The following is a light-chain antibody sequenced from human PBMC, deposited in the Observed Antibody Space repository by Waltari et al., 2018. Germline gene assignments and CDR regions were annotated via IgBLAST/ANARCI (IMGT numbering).Light chain of an antibody. Sequence: QSALTQPASVSGSPGQSITISCYGTSSAVGFYTYVSGYQQHPGKAPKLMIYDVSQRPSGVSDRFSGSKSGNTASLTISGLQAEDEADYYCNSYTGSSSWVFGGGTKVTVL. V-gene: IGLV2-14*01. CDR1: SSAVGFYTY. CDR2: DVS. J-gene: IGLJ3*02. CDR3: NSYTGSSSWV.